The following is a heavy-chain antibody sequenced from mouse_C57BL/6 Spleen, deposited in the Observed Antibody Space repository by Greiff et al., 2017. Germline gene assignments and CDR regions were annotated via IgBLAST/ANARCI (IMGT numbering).Heavy chain of an antibody. J-gene: IGHJ1*03. D-gene: IGHD2-4*01. CDR3: ARGGIYDYEGYFDV. CDR2: IYPRSGNT. CDR1: GYTFTSSG. V-gene: IGHV1-81*01. Sequence: QVQLQQSGAELARPGASVKLSCKASGYTFTSSGISWVKQRTGQGLEWIGEIYPRSGNTYYNEKFKGKATLTADKSSSTAYMELRSLPSEDSAVYFCARGGIYDYEGYFDVWGTGTTVTVSS.